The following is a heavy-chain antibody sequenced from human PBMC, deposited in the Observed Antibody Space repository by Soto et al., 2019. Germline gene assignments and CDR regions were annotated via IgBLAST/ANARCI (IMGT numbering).Heavy chain of an antibody. J-gene: IGHJ2*01. CDR1: GGTFSSYT. D-gene: IGHD5-12*01. Sequence: QVQLVQSGAEVEKPGSSVTVSCKASGGTFSSYTISWVRQAPGQGLEWMGGIIPIFGTANYAQKFQGRVTITADESTSTAYMELSSLICEDTAVYYCARGNHRWLQLWYFDLWGRGTLVTVSS. CDR2: IIPIFGTA. V-gene: IGHV1-69*12. CDR3: ARGNHRWLQLWYFDL.